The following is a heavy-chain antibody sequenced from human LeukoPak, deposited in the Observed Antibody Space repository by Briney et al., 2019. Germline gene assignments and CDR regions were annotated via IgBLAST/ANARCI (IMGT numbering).Heavy chain of an antibody. D-gene: IGHD3-10*01. CDR1: GYTFTGYY. CDR2: INPNSGGT. V-gene: IGHV1-2*02. CDR3: ARGPQYYYGFMSPKLTLSQDAFDI. J-gene: IGHJ3*02. Sequence: GASVKVSFKASGYTFTGYYMHWVRQAPGQGLEWMGWINPNSGGTNYAQKFQGRVTMTRDTSISTAYMELSRLRSDDTAVYYCARGPQYYYGFMSPKLTLSQDAFDIWGQGTMVTVSS.